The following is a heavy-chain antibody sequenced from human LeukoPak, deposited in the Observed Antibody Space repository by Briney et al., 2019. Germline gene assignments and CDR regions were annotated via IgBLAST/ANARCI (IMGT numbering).Heavy chain of an antibody. D-gene: IGHD1-26*01. V-gene: IGHV4-39*07. J-gene: IGHJ4*02. CDR1: GDSISSSSSY. CDR2: MWFGATT. CDR3: ARGRRGSYFQDY. Sequence: SSETLSLTCTVSGDSISSSSSYWGWIRQPPGKGLEWIGSMWFGATTSYDPSLKSRVTISVDPSKSQFSLKLSSVTAADTALYYCARGRRGSYFQDYWGQGTLVTVSS.